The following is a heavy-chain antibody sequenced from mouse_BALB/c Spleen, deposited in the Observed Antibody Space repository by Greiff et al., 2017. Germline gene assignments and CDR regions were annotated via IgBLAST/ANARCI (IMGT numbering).Heavy chain of an antibody. CDR1: GYTFTDYN. Sequence: VQLKQSGPELVKPGASVKISCKASGYTFTDYNMHWVKQSHGKSLEWIGYIYPYNGGTGYNQKFKSKATLTVDNSSSTAYMELRSLTSEDSAVYYCARLSTFYYFDYWGQGTTLTVSS. V-gene: IGHV1S29*02. J-gene: IGHJ2*01. CDR3: ARLSTFYYFDY. CDR2: IYPYNGGT. D-gene: IGHD4-1*02.